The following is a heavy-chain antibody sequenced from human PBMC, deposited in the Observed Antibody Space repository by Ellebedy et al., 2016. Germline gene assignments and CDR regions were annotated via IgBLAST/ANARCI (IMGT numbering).Heavy chain of an antibody. CDR2: IYWDDDK. CDR3: AHSPHVEWYPNSHFDY. V-gene: IGHV2-5*02. CDR1: GFSLSTSGMC. Sequence: SGPTLVKPTQTLTLTCTFSGFSLSTSGMCVGWIRQPPGKALEWLALIYWDDDKRYSPSLKSRLTITKDTSKNQVVLTMTNMDPVDTATYYCAHSPHVEWYPNSHFDYWGQGTLVTVSS. D-gene: IGHD3-3*01. J-gene: IGHJ4*02.